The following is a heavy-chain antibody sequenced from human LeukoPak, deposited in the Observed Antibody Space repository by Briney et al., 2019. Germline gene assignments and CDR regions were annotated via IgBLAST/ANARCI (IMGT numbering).Heavy chain of an antibody. J-gene: IGHJ2*01. D-gene: IGHD3-9*01. Sequence: GGSLRLSCAASGFTFSSYSMNWVRQAPGKGLEWVSSISSSSSYIYYADSVKGRFTISRDNAKNSLYLQMNSLRAEDTAVYYCARVGYDILTGYRAWYFDLWGRGTLVTVSS. CDR3: ARVGYDILTGYRAWYFDL. CDR1: GFTFSSYS. V-gene: IGHV3-21*01. CDR2: ISSSSSYI.